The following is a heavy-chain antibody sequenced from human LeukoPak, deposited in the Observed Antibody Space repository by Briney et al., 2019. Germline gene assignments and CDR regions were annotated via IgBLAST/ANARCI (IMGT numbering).Heavy chain of an antibody. V-gene: IGHV4-4*07. CDR3: GRDDFGPVDY. Sequence: SETLSLTCTVSVGSISKYYWSWIRQPAGAGLEWIGRIYTSGTTNYNPSLKSRVTMSVDTSKNQFSLNLSSVTAADTAVYYCGRDDFGPVDYWGQGTLVTVSS. D-gene: IGHD2/OR15-2a*01. J-gene: IGHJ4*02. CDR1: VGSISKYY. CDR2: IYTSGTT.